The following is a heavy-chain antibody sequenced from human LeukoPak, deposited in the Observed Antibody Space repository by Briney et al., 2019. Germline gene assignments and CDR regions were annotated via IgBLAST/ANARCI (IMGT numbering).Heavy chain of an antibody. CDR2: IYSGGST. CDR1: GFTVRSNH. D-gene: IGHD5-24*01. Sequence: GGSLRLSCAASGFTVRSNHMSWVRQAPAKGLEWVSLIYSGGSTYYADSVKGRFIISRDNSKNTLYLQMNSLRAEDTAVYYCARAMAGYLYGMDVWGQGTTVTVSS. V-gene: IGHV3-53*01. CDR3: ARAMAGYLYGMDV. J-gene: IGHJ6*02.